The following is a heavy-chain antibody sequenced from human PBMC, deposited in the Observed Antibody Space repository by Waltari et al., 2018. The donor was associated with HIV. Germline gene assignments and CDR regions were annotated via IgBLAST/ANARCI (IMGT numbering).Heavy chain of an antibody. J-gene: IGHJ6*02. CDR2: IYSGGSR. V-gene: IGHV3-53*01. CDR3: ARDPRSSGYYGMDV. Sequence: EVQLVASGGGLIELGGSGRVACAAYGFTSSSIYMSWVRQAPGKGLEWVSVIYSGGSRYYADSVKGRFIISRDNSKNTVSLHMNSLRAEDTAVYYCARDPRSSGYYGMDVWGQGIKVTVSS. CDR1: GFTSSSIY. D-gene: IGHD1-26*01.